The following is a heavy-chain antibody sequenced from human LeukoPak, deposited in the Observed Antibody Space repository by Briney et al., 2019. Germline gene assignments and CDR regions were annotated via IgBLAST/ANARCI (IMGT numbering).Heavy chain of an antibody. J-gene: IGHJ1*01. Sequence: GGSLRLSCAASGFTFSSYAMSWVGQPPGKGLEWVSAISGSGGSTYYADSVKGRFTISRDNSKNTLYLQMNSLRAEDTAVYYCAKDRNGGSYDVEYFQHWGQGTLVTVSS. CDR1: GFTFSSYA. CDR2: ISGSGGST. D-gene: IGHD1-26*01. CDR3: AKDRNGGSYDVEYFQH. V-gene: IGHV3-23*01.